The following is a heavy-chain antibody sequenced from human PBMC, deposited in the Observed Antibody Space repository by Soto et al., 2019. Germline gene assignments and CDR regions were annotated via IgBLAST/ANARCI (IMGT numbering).Heavy chain of an antibody. D-gene: IGHD3-9*01. Sequence: SETLSLTCTVSGGSINSDAYYWSWIRQHPGKGLEWIGYIYYSGSTYYNPSLKSRVTISVDTSKNQFSLKLSSVTAADTAVYYCARGLRYFDWLPDFDIWGQGTMVTVSS. CDR3: ARGLRYFDWLPDFDI. CDR1: GGSINSDAYY. V-gene: IGHV4-31*03. J-gene: IGHJ3*02. CDR2: IYYSGST.